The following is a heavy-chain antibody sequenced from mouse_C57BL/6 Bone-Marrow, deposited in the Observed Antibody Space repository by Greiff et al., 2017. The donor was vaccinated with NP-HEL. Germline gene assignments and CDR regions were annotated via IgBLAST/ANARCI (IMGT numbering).Heavy chain of an antibody. CDR3: ARYYGNYGFAY. CDR1: GYTFTSYG. J-gene: IGHJ3*01. CDR2: IYPRSGNT. V-gene: IGHV1-81*01. Sequence: VKLQEPGAELARPGASVKLSCKASGYTFTSYGISWVKQRPGQGLEWIGEIYPRSGNTDYNPNFKGKSTLTADKSSSTAYMELRSLPSEDSAVYFCARYYGNYGFAYWGQGTLVTVSA. D-gene: IGHD2-1*01.